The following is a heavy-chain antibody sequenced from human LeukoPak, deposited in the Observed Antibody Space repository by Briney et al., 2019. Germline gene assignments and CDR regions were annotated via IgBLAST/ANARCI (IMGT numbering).Heavy chain of an antibody. CDR3: VRAGELDY. CDR2: INPNSGGT. CDR1: EYTFTGYY. V-gene: IGHV1-2*02. D-gene: IGHD7-27*01. Sequence: GASVKVSCKASEYTFTGYYMHWVRQAPGQGLEWMGWINPNSGGTHYAPKFQGRVTMTRDTSISTAYMELSRLRSDDTAVFYCVRAGELDYWGQGTLVTVSS. J-gene: IGHJ4*02.